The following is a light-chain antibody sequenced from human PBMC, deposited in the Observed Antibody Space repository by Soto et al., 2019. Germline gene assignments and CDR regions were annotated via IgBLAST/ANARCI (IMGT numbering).Light chain of an antibody. CDR2: GNS. V-gene: IGLV1-40*01. J-gene: IGLJ1*01. CDR1: SPKIGAGYD. Sequence: QSLLTQPPSVSGAPGQRVTTSCTGSSPKIGAGYDVHWYQQLPGTAPKLLIYGNSNRPSGVPDRFSGSKSGTSASLAITGLQAEDEADYYCQSYDSSLSVFGTGTKVTVL. CDR3: QSYDSSLSV.